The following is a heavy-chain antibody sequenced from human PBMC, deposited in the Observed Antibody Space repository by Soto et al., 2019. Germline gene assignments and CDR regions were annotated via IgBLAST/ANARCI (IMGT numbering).Heavy chain of an antibody. V-gene: IGHV4-34*01. D-gene: IGHD3-10*01. CDR3: ARNRRYYYGSGSYRPLYYGMDV. CDR1: GGSFSGYY. Sequence: LSLTCAVYGGSFSGYYWSWIRQPPGKGLEWIGEINHNGSTNYNPSLKSRVTISVDTSKNQFSLKLSSVTAADTAVYYCARNRRYYYGSGSYRPLYYGMDVWGQGTTVTVSS. CDR2: INHNGST. J-gene: IGHJ6*02.